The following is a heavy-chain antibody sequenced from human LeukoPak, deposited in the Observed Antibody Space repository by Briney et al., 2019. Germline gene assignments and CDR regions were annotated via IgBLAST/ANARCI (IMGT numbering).Heavy chain of an antibody. Sequence: ASVKVSCKASGYTFTGYYMHWVRQAPGQGLEWMGWINPNSGGTNYAQKFQGRVTMTRDTPISTAYMELSRLRSDDTAVYYCARDQLLYRYFDYWGQGTLVTVSS. J-gene: IGHJ4*02. V-gene: IGHV1-2*02. CDR3: ARDQLLYRYFDY. CDR1: GYTFTGYY. CDR2: INPNSGGT. D-gene: IGHD2-2*02.